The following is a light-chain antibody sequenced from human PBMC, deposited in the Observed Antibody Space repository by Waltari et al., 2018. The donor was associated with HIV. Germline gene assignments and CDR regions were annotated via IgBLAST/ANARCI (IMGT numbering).Light chain of an antibody. CDR2: EVN. CDR3: SSYAGSDSPYG. V-gene: IGLV2-8*01. J-gene: IGLJ1*01. Sequence: SALTQPPSASGSPGQSVTISCTGTSSDVGGSHYVSWYKQHPDKAPKLILFEVNQRPSGVPDRFSGSKSGNTASLTVSGLQAEDEADYYCSSYAGSDSPYGFGSGTTVTVL. CDR1: SSDVGGSHY.